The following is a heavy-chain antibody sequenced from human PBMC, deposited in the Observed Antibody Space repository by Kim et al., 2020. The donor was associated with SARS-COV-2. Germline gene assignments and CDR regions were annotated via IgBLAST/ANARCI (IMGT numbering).Heavy chain of an antibody. Sequence: SETLSLTCTVSGGSIRNSRYYWGWIRQPPGKGLEWIGSISYSGSTYYNPSLKSRVTLSVDTSRNQFSLRPSSVTAADTAVYSCAVMGGEFGEYYFDYWGQGTLVTVSS. CDR3: AVMGGEFGEYYFDY. V-gene: IGHV4-39*07. CDR1: GGSIRNSRYY. CDR2: ISYSGST. J-gene: IGHJ4*02. D-gene: IGHD3-10*01.